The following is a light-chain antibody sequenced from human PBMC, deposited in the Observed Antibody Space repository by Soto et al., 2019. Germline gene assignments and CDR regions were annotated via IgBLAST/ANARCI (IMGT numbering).Light chain of an antibody. CDR1: QSISRR. Sequence: DIQMIQSPSALSASVGDRVTITCRASQSISRRLAWYQQKPGKAPKLLIYDASSLESGVPAGFSGSGSATQFTLTISSLQPDDVATYYCQQYNSYPWTFGQGTRVEIK. J-gene: IGKJ1*01. CDR3: QQYNSYPWT. V-gene: IGKV1-5*01. CDR2: DAS.